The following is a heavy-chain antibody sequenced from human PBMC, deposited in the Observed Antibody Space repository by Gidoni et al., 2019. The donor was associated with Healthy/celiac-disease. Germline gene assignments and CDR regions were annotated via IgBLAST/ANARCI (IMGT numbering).Heavy chain of an antibody. J-gene: IGHJ6*02. CDR1: GFTFSSYG. Sequence: QVQLVESGGGVVQPGRSLRLSCAASGFTFSSYGMHWVRQAPGKGLEWVAVISYDGSNKYYADSVKGRFTISRDNSKNTLYLQMNSLRAEDTAVYYCAKALWFGELSSDGMDVWGQGTTVTVSS. D-gene: IGHD3-10*01. CDR3: AKALWFGELSSDGMDV. CDR2: ISYDGSNK. V-gene: IGHV3-30*18.